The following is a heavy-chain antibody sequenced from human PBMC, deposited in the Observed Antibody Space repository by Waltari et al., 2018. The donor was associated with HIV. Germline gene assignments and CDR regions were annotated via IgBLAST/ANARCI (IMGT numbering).Heavy chain of an antibody. Sequence: EVQLVESGGGLVQPGGSLRLSCVASGFTFSGYNMNWVRQAPGKGREWLSYITSSGYTIYYADSVEGRFTVSRDNAKNSLYLQMNSLRAEDTAVYYCARTTHGIDFWGQGTLVTVSS. D-gene: IGHD1-1*01. CDR2: ITSSGYTI. CDR3: ARTTHGIDF. J-gene: IGHJ4*02. CDR1: GFTFSGYN. V-gene: IGHV3-48*04.